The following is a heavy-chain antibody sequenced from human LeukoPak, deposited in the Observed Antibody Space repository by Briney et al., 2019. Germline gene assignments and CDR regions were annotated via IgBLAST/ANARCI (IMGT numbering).Heavy chain of an antibody. D-gene: IGHD3-10*01. CDR2: IYKNAIT. CDR3: ARSLRVRGVPDYMDV. Sequence: PGGSLRLSCAASGFTFDDYGMSWVRQAPGTGLEWVSVIYKNAITYYADTVKGRFTISRDNSKNMLYLQMNSLRADDTAVYYCARSLRVRGVPDYMDVWGKGTTVIISS. J-gene: IGHJ6*03. V-gene: IGHV3-53*01. CDR1: GFTFDDYG.